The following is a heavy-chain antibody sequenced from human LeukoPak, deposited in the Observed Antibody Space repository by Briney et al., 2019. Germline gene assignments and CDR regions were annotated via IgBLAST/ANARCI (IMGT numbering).Heavy chain of an antibody. V-gene: IGHV1-69*05. CDR3: AVPFDYDFWSGSRRYAFDI. CDR2: IIPIFGTA. D-gene: IGHD3-3*01. Sequence: SVKVSCKASGGTFSSYAISWVRQAPGQGLEWMGGIIPIFGTANYAQKFQGRVTITTDESTSTAYMELSSLRSEDTAVYYCAVPFDYDFWSGSRRYAFDIWGQGTMVTVSS. CDR1: GGTFSSYA. J-gene: IGHJ3*02.